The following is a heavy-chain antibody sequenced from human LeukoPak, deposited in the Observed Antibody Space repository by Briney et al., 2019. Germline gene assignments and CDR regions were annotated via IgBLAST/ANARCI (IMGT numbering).Heavy chain of an antibody. CDR2: ISGSGGST. CDR1: GFTFRNYV. CDR3: AKDLTIFGVVVDAFDI. D-gene: IGHD3-3*01. V-gene: IGHV3-23*01. Sequence: GGSLRLSCAASGFTFRNYVIHWVRQAPGKGLEWVSGISGSGGSTYYADSVKGRLTISRDNSKNTLYLQMNSLRAEDTAVYYCAKDLTIFGVVVDAFDIWGQGTMVTVSS. J-gene: IGHJ3*02.